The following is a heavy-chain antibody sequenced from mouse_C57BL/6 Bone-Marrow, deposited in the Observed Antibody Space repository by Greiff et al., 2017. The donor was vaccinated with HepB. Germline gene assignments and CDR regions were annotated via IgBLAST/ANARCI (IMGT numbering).Heavy chain of an antibody. CDR3: ARSPGGNYEGFDY. Sequence: DAKLQESGPGLAKPSQTLSLTCSVTGYSITSDYWNWIRKFPGNKLEYMGYISYSGSTYYNPSLKSRISITRDTSKNQYYLQLNSVTTEDTATYYCARSPGGNYEGFDYWGQGTTLTVSS. D-gene: IGHD2-1*01. J-gene: IGHJ2*01. CDR2: ISYSGST. V-gene: IGHV3-8*01. CDR1: GYSITSDY.